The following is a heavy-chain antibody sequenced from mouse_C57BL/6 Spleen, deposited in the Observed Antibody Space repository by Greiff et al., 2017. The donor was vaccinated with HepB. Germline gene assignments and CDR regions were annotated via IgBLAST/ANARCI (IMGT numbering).Heavy chain of an antibody. CDR1: GFTFSSYG. CDR3: ARHGDSSATGFAY. J-gene: IGHJ3*01. V-gene: IGHV5-6*01. Sequence: EVKLMESGGDLVKPGGSLKLSCAASGFTFSSYGMSWVRQTPDKRLEWVATISSGGSYTYYPDSVKGRFTISRDNAKNTLYLQMSSLKSEDTAMYYCARHGDSSATGFAYWGQGTLVTVSA. CDR2: ISSGGSYT. D-gene: IGHD3-2*02.